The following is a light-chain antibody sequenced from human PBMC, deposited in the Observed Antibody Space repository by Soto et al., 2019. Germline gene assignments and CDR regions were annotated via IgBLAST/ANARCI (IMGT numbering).Light chain of an antibody. CDR1: SSAVGSDNL. V-gene: IGLV2-23*02. J-gene: IGLJ1*01. CDR3: CSYVGTTTYV. Sequence: QSALTQPASVSGSPGQSITISCTGTSSAVGSDNLVSWYQLHPGKAPRLIIYEVSQRPSGVSNRFSGSKSGNTASLTISRLQAEDEADYHCCSYVGTTTYVFGTGTKVTVL. CDR2: EVS.